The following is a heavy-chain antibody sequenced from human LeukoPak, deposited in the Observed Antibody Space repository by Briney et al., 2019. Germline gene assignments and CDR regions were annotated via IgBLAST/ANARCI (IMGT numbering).Heavy chain of an antibody. CDR3: ARGYGYYLGQFDP. J-gene: IGHJ5*02. Sequence: SETLSLTCSVSGGSLSSSRYFWAWIRQPPGKGLDWIGSIYNSGTTHYTASLKSRVSMSLDRSRNQFSLRLNSVTAADMAVYYCARGYGYYLGQFDPWGQGTLVTVSS. V-gene: IGHV4-39*07. CDR2: IYNSGTT. CDR1: GGSLSSSRYF. D-gene: IGHD3-22*01.